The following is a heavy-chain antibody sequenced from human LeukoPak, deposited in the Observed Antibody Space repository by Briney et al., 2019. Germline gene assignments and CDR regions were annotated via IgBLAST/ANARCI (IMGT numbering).Heavy chain of an antibody. D-gene: IGHD5-24*01. CDR2: ISGGSSYI. Sequence: GGSLRLSCAASGFSFSSYSMNWVRQAPGKGLEWVSSISGGSSYIYYADSVKGRFTISRDNAKNSLFLQMNSLRAEDTAVYYCSRVDENGHNFAWGQGTLVTVSS. CDR1: GFSFSSYS. CDR3: SRVDENGHNFA. J-gene: IGHJ5*02. V-gene: IGHV3-21*01.